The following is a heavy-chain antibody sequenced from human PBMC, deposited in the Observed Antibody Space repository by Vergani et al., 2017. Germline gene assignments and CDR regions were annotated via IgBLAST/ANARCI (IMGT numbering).Heavy chain of an antibody. D-gene: IGHD3-3*01. J-gene: IGHJ6*02. CDR1: GYTFTGYY. CDR2: INPNSGGT. Sequence: QVQLVQSGAEVKKPGASVKVSCKASGYTFTGYYMHWVRQAPGQGLEGMGWINPNSGGTNYAQKFQGWVTMTRDTSISTAYMELSRLRSDDTAVYYCAREYYDFWSGYYTPHYGMDVWGQGTTVTVSS. V-gene: IGHV1-2*04. CDR3: AREYYDFWSGYYTPHYGMDV.